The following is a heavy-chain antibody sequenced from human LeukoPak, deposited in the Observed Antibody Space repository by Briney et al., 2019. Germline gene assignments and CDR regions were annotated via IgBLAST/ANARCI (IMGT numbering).Heavy chain of an antibody. CDR2: IWYDGSNK. J-gene: IGHJ4*02. V-gene: IGHV3-33*06. Sequence: GGSLRLSCAASGFTFSSYGMHWVRQAPGKGLEWVAVIWYDGSNKYYADSVKGRFTISRDNSKNTLYLQMNSLRAEDTAVYYCAKDYQDSSSWPFDYWGQGTLVTVSS. CDR3: AKDYQDSSSWPFDY. D-gene: IGHD6-13*01. CDR1: GFTFSSYG.